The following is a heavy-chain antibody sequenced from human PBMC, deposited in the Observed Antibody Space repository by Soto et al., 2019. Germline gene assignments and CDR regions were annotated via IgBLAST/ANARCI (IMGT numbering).Heavy chain of an antibody. V-gene: IGHV1-18*01. J-gene: IGHJ4*02. CDR1: GYTFTSYG. CDR2: ISAYNGNT. D-gene: IGHD4-17*01. CDR3: ARDYYGDYDVVSDY. Sequence: QVQLVQSGAEVKKPGASVKVSCKASGYTFTSYGITWARQAPGQGLAWMGWISAYNGNTSYAQKLQGRVTMTTDTSTSTAYMELRGLRSDGTAVYYCARDYYGDYDVVSDYWGQGTLVTVSS.